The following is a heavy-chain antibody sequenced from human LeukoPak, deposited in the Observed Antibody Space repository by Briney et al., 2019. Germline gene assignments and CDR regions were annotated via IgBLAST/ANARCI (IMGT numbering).Heavy chain of an antibody. CDR3: ASTYDSSGYYFSFDY. D-gene: IGHD3-22*01. V-gene: IGHV1-69*02. Sequence: ASVKVSCKASGGTFSSYTISWVRQAPGQGLEWMGRIIPILGIANYAQKFQGRVTIIADKSTSTAYMELSSLGSEDTAVYYCASTYDSSGYYFSFDYWGQGTLVTVSS. CDR1: GGTFSSYT. CDR2: IIPILGIA. J-gene: IGHJ4*02.